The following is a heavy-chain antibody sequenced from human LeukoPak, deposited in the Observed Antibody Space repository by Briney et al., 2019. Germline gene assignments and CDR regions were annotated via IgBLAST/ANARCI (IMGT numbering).Heavy chain of an antibody. CDR2: ISFDGNNK. CDR3: ARGIAVAHFDY. V-gene: IGHV3-30-3*01. Sequence: GGSLRLSCAASGFTFSSYAMHWVRQAPGKGLQWVAVISFDGNNKYYADSVKGRFTISRDNSKNTLYLQMNSLRAEDAAVYYCARGIAVAHFDYWGQGTLVTVSS. D-gene: IGHD6-19*01. J-gene: IGHJ4*02. CDR1: GFTFSSYA.